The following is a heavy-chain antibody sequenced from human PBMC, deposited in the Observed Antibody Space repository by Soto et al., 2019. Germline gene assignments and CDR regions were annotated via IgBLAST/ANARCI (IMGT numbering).Heavy chain of an antibody. CDR3: AAVISQKKTLTADY. CDR2: IVVGSGNT. CDR1: GFTFTSSA. Sequence: QMQLVQSGPEVKKPGTSVKVSCKASGFTFTSSAVQWVRQARGQRLEWIGWIVVGSGNTNYAQKFQERVTITRDMSTITAYMELSSLRSEDTAVYYCAAVISQKKTLTADYWGQGTLVTVSS. V-gene: IGHV1-58*01. D-gene: IGHD3-10*01. J-gene: IGHJ4*02.